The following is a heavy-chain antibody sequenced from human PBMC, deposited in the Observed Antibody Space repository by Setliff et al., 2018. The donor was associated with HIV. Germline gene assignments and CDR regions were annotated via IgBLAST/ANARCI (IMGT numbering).Heavy chain of an antibody. J-gene: IGHJ4*02. CDR3: ARLRQWLAFFDS. CDR2: IDSSGTT. Sequence: PSETLSLTCTISGGSFGVYRWSWIRQSAGRGLEWIGRIDSSGTTDYKPSLKGRAAISVDTSRNQFSLKLTSVTAADTAVYYCARLRQWLAFFDSWGQGTLVTVSS. CDR1: GGSFGVYR. V-gene: IGHV4-4*07. D-gene: IGHD6-19*01.